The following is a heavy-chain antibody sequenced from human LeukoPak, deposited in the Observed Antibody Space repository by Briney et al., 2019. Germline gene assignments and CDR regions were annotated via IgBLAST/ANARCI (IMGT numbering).Heavy chain of an antibody. CDR2: IYYSGST. D-gene: IGHD1-26*01. V-gene: IGHV4-30-4*08. Sequence: SETLSLTCTVSGGSISSGDYYWSWIRQPPGKGLEWIAYIYYSGSTYYHPSLKSRVTISVDTSKNQFSLKLSSVTAADTAVYYCARDRSGSYLDYWGQGTLVTVSS. CDR1: GGSISSGDYY. CDR3: ARDRSGSYLDY. J-gene: IGHJ4*02.